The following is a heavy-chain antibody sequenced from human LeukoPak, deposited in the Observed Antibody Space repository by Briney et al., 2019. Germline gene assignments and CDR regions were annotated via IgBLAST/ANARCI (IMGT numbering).Heavy chain of an antibody. Sequence: GGSLRLSCTASGFTFGDYAMSWVRQAPGKGLEWVGFIRSKAYGGTTEYAASVKGRFTISRDDSKSIAYLQMNSLKTEDTAVYYCARDLSSSWYHQTFDYWGQGTLVTVSS. CDR2: IRSKAYGGTT. V-gene: IGHV3-49*04. CDR3: ARDLSSSWYHQTFDY. J-gene: IGHJ4*02. CDR1: GFTFGDYA. D-gene: IGHD6-13*01.